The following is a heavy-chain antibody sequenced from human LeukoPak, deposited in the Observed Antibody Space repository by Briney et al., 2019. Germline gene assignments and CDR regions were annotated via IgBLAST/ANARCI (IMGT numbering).Heavy chain of an antibody. Sequence: PGGSLRLSCAASGFTFDDYAMHWVRQAPGKGLEWVSGISWNSGSIGYADSVKGRFTISRDNAKNSLYLQMHSLRAEDTAVYYCARGSIFGVVIRGGGVYFDYWGQGTLVTVSS. CDR1: GFTFDDYA. V-gene: IGHV3-9*01. CDR3: ARGSIFGVVIRGGGVYFDY. D-gene: IGHD3-3*01. J-gene: IGHJ4*02. CDR2: ISWNSGSI.